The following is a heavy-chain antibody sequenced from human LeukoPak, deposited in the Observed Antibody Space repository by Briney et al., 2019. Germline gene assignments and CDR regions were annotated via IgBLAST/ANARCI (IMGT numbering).Heavy chain of an antibody. V-gene: IGHV3-33*06. CDR2: IWYDGSNK. CDR1: GFTFSSYG. D-gene: IGHD1-26*01. J-gene: IGHJ3*02. Sequence: PGGSLRLSCAASGFTFSSYGMHWVRQAPGKGLEWVAVIWYDGSNKYYADSVKGRFTISRDNSKNTLYLQMNSLRAEGTAVYYCAKELSSGSYPDAFDIWGQGTMVTVSS. CDR3: AKELSSGSYPDAFDI.